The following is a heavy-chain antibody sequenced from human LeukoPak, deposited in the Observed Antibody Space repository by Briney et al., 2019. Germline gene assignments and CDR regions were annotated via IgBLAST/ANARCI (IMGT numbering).Heavy chain of an antibody. V-gene: IGHV3-74*01. CDR2: LGGNGRSP. CDR1: GFTFSNHW. J-gene: IGHJ4*02. CDR3: AKTKYYDNSGYTYFDY. Sequence: PGGSLRLSCAASGFTFSNHWMHWVRQAPGKGLVWVSRLGGNGRSPAYADSVKGRFTISRDNARNTLYLQMNSLGAEDTAVYYCAKTKYYDNSGYTYFDYWGQGNLVTVSS. D-gene: IGHD3-22*01.